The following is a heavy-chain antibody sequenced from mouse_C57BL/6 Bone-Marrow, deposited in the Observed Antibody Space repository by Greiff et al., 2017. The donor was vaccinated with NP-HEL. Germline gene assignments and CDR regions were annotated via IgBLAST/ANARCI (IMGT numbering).Heavy chain of an antibody. Sequence: EVQLVESGPELVKPGASVKMSCKASGYTFTDYYMHWVKQSPGKSLEWIGYIYPNNGGNGSNQKFKGKATLTVDKSSSTAYMELRSLTSEDSAVYYCARWVCTITTVGFDYWGQGATLTVSS. CDR2: IYPNNGGN. CDR3: ARWVCTITTVGFDY. J-gene: IGHJ2*01. V-gene: IGHV1-34*01. CDR1: GYTFTDYY. D-gene: IGHD1-1*01.